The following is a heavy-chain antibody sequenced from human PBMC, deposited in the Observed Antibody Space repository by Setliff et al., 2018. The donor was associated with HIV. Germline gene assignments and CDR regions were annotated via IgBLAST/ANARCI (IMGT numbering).Heavy chain of an antibody. D-gene: IGHD3-3*01. Sequence: GSLRLSCAGSGFILSEYTISWVRQTPGKGLEWVSAIGGSGTYYADSVKGRFTISRDNSKNTLFLQMDSLRAEDTAVSYCARVFLEWLLYRPDYVMDVWGQGTTVTVSS. V-gene: IGHV3-23*01. J-gene: IGHJ6*02. CDR3: ARVFLEWLLYRPDYVMDV. CDR2: IGGSGT. CDR1: GFILSEYT.